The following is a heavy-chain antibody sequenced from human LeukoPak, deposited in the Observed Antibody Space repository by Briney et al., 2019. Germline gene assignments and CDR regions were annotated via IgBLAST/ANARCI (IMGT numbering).Heavy chain of an antibody. Sequence: SETLSLTCTVAGGSISSGDYYWSWIRQPPGKGLEWIGYIYYSGSTYYNPSLKSRVTISVDTSKNQFSLKLSSVTAADTAVYYCASPLLRSPGFRRTMDVWGKGTTVTVSS. CDR2: IYYSGST. V-gene: IGHV4-30-4*08. CDR1: GGSISSGDYY. J-gene: IGHJ6*03. D-gene: IGHD3-3*01. CDR3: ASPLLRSPGFRRTMDV.